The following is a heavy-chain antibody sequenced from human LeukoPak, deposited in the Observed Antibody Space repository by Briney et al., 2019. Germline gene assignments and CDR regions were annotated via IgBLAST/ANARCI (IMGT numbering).Heavy chain of an antibody. CDR2: IKSKTDGGTT. Sequence: GGSLRLSCAASGFTFSNAWMSWVRQAPGKGLEWVGRIKSKTDGGTTDYAAPVKGRFTISRDDSKNTLYLQMNSLKTEDTAVYYCTTPGTGEWELLSGYWGQGTLVTVSS. CDR3: TTPGTGEWELLSGY. J-gene: IGHJ4*02. D-gene: IGHD1-26*01. CDR1: GFTFSNAW. V-gene: IGHV3-15*01.